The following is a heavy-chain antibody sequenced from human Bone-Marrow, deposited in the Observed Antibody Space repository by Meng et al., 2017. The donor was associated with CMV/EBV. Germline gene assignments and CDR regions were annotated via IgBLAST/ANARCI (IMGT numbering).Heavy chain of an antibody. CDR2: TIPILGIA. D-gene: IGHD5-12*01. CDR3: ASSRRGYSGYDTYYYGMDV. Sequence: SVKVSCKASGGTFSSYAISWVRQAPGQGLEWMGGTIPILGIANYAQKFQGRVTITADKSTSTAYMELSSLRSEDTAVYYCASSRRGYSGYDTYYYGMDVWGQGTTVTVSS. J-gene: IGHJ6*02. V-gene: IGHV1-69*10. CDR1: GGTFSSYA.